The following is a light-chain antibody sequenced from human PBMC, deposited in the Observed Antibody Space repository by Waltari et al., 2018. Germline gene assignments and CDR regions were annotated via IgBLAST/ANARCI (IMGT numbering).Light chain of an antibody. CDR2: RVS. CDR1: QGLVHSDGNTH. CDR3: MQGTHWPYT. J-gene: IGKJ2*01. Sequence: DVVMTQSPLSLPVTLGQPASISCKSSQGLVHSDGNTHLNWFEQRPVQSPRRLIYRVSNRDSGVPDRFSGSGSGTDFTLKISRVEADDVGVYYCMQGTHWPYTFGQGTKLDIK. V-gene: IGKV2-30*02.